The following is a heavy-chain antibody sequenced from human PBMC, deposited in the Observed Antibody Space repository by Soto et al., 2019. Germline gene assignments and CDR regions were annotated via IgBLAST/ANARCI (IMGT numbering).Heavy chain of an antibody. D-gene: IGHD6-19*01. V-gene: IGHV3-33*01. CDR1: GFTFSSYG. CDR2: IWYGGSNK. CDR3: AREQQWLVRNYYYGMDV. J-gene: IGHJ6*02. Sequence: GGSLRLSCAASGFTFSSYGMHWVRQAPGKGLEWVAVIWYGGSNKYYADSVKGRFTISRDNSKNTLYLQMNSLRAEDTAVYYCAREQQWLVRNYYYGMDVWGQGTTVTVSS.